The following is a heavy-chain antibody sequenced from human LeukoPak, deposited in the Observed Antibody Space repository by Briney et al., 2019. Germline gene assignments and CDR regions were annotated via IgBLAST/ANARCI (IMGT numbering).Heavy chain of an antibody. CDR2: IYYSGST. Sequence: PSETLSLTCTVSGGSISSSSYYWGWIRQPPGKGLEWIGSIYYSGSTYYNPSLKSRVTISVDTSKNQFSLKLSSVTAADTAVYYCARGGAPWRITMVRGFFDIWGQGTMVTVSS. CDR1: GGSISSSSYY. D-gene: IGHD3-10*01. J-gene: IGHJ3*02. V-gene: IGHV4-39*01. CDR3: ARGGAPWRITMVRGFFDI.